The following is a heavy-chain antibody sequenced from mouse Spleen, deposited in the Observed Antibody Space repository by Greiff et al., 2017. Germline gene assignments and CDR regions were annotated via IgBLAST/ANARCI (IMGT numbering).Heavy chain of an antibody. CDR3: ARERRVTGTGGFAY. V-gene: IGHV5-16*01. J-gene: IGHJ3*01. CDR2: INYDGSST. D-gene: IGHD4-1*01. Sequence: EVMLVESEGGLVQPGSSMKLSCTASGFTFSDYYMAWVRQVPEKGLEWVANINYDGSSTYYLDSLKSRFIISRDNAKNILYLQMSSLKSEDTATYYCARERRVTGTGGFAYWGQGTLVTVSA. CDR1: GFTFSDYY.